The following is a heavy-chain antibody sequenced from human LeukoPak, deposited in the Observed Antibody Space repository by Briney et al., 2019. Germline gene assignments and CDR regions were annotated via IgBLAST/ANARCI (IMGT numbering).Heavy chain of an antibody. CDR1: GGSISSYY. J-gene: IGHJ5*02. Sequence: SETPSLTCTVSGGSISSYYWSWIRQPPGKGLEWIGYIYYSGSTNYNPSLKSRVTISVDTSKNQFSLKLSSVTAADTAVYYCARDSTAPDILTGYYWRWFDPWGQGTLVTVSS. V-gene: IGHV4-59*01. D-gene: IGHD3-9*01. CDR3: ARDSTAPDILTGYYWRWFDP. CDR2: IYYSGST.